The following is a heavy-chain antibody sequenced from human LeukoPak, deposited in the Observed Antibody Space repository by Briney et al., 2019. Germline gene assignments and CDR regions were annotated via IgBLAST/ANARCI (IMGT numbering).Heavy chain of an antibody. D-gene: IGHD2-8*01. CDR1: GGSISNYY. V-gene: IGHV4-59*08. CDR2: MYHTGHT. J-gene: IGHJ4*02. Sequence: SETLSLTCNVSGGSISNYYWSWIRQPPGKGLEWIGYMYHTGHTMYNSSLKSRVTMSLDTSKNHFSLRLSSVTAADTAVYYCARHPYATPFDYWGPGTLDTVSS. CDR3: ARHPYATPFDY.